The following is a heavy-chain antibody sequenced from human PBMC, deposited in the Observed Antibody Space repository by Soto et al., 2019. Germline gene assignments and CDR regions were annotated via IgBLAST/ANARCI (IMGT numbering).Heavy chain of an antibody. CDR3: ARPWGHYYYYYYMDV. V-gene: IGHV3-21*01. D-gene: IGHD7-27*01. CDR2: ISSGSSYI. CDR1: GFTFSSYS. Sequence: EVQLVESGGGLVKPGGSLRLSCAASGFTFSSYSMNWVRQAPGKGLEWVSSISSGSSYIYYADPVKGRFTISRDNAKNSLYLQMNSLRAEDTAVYYCARPWGHYYYYYYMDVWGKGTTVTVSS. J-gene: IGHJ6*03.